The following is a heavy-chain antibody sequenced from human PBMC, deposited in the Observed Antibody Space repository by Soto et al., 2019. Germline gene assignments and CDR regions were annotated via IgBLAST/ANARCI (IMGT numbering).Heavy chain of an antibody. J-gene: IGHJ6*02. Sequence: EVQLLESGGGLVQPGGSLRLSCAASGFTFSSYAMSWVRQAPGKGLEWVSAISGSGGSTYYADSVKGRFTISRDNSKNTLYLQMNSLRDEDTAVYYCAKYDSSGYYYFYYYGMDVWGQGTTVTVSS. D-gene: IGHD3-22*01. V-gene: IGHV3-23*01. CDR1: GFTFSSYA. CDR3: AKYDSSGYYYFYYYGMDV. CDR2: ISGSGGST.